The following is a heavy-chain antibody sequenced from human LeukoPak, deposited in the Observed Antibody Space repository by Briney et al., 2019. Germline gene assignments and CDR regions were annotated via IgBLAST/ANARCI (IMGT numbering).Heavy chain of an antibody. Sequence: GGSLRLSCAASGFTFSSYAMHWVRQPPGKGREGLAFISYDGSNKYYADSVKGRFTISRDNSKNTLYLQMNSLRAEDTAVYYCARGLSYDSSGYYYFDYWGQGTLVTVSS. CDR3: ARGLSYDSSGYYYFDY. CDR1: GFTFSSYA. D-gene: IGHD3-22*01. CDR2: ISYDGSNK. V-gene: IGHV3-30-3*01. J-gene: IGHJ4*02.